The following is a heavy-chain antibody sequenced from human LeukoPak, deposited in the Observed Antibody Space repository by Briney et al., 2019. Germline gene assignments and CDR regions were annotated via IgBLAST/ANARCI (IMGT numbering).Heavy chain of an antibody. J-gene: IGHJ5*02. Sequence: PSETLSLTCAVYGGSFSGYYWSWIRQPPGKGLEWIGEINHSGSTYYNPSLKSRVTISVDTSKNQFSLKLSSVTAADTAVYYCARGLRRSPWWFDPWGQGTLVTVSS. CDR2: INHSGST. CDR1: GGSFSGYY. V-gene: IGHV4-34*01. CDR3: ARGLRRSPWWFDP. D-gene: IGHD1-14*01.